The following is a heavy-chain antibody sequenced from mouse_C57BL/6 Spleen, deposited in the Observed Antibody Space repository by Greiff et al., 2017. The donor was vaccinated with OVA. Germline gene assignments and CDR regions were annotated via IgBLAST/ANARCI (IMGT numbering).Heavy chain of an antibody. V-gene: IGHV1-52*01. CDR2: IDPSDSET. J-gene: IGHJ2*01. CDR3: ARLLRDYFGY. CDR1: GYTFTSYW. D-gene: IGHD1-1*01. Sequence: QVQLQQPGAELVRPGSSVKLSCKASGYTFTSYWMHWVKQRPIQGLEWIGNIDPSDSETHYNQKFKDKATLTVDKSSSADYMQLSSLSSEDSAVYYCARLLRDYFGYWGQGTTLTVSS.